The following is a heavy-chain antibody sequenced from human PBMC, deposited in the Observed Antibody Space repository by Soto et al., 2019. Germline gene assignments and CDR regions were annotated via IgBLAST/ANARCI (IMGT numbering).Heavy chain of an antibody. CDR2: IYYSWST. V-gene: IGHV4-59*01. CDR1: CGSIISEY. Sequence: SATLSLTCTVSCGSIISEYWSWIRQPPGKGLEWIGYIYYSWSTNYNPSLKSRVTISVDTSKNQFSLKLSSVTAADTAVYYCARAWSSSLNWFDPWGQGTLVTVSS. D-gene: IGHD6-6*01. J-gene: IGHJ5*02. CDR3: ARAWSSSLNWFDP.